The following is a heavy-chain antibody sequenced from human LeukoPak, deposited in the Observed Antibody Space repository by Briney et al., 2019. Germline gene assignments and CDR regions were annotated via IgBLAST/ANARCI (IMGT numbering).Heavy chain of an antibody. V-gene: IGHV4-31*03. CDR1: GGSISSGSYY. J-gene: IGHJ4*02. CDR2: MYYSEST. CDR3: ARDGGKSGFYDFLAGNSQYFDH. Sequence: SETLSLTCTVSGGSISSGSYYWSWIRQLPGKGLEWIGSMYYSESTYYNPSLRSRVIISEDTSKNQFSLKLIAVSAEDTAVYYCARDGGKSGFYDFLAGNSQYFDHWGQGMLVIVSS. D-gene: IGHD3-9*01.